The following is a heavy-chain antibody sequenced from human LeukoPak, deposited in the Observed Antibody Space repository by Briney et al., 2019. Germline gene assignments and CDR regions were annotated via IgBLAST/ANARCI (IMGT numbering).Heavy chain of an antibody. J-gene: IGHJ3*02. Sequence: GGSLKISFQGSGYRFTSYWIGWVRPVPGKGVGWMGMIYPGDCDTRYSTSVQGQGNNSADKYINTAYLQCSSLKASDTAMYYCIRYNWNDGYAFDIWGQGTMVTVSS. CDR2: IYPGDCDT. D-gene: IGHD1-1*01. CDR3: IRYNWNDGYAFDI. V-gene: IGHV5-51*01. CDR1: GYRFTSYW.